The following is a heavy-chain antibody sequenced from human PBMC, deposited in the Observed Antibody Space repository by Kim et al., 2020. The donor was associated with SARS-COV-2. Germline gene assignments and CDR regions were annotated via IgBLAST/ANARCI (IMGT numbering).Heavy chain of an antibody. J-gene: IGHJ6*02. CDR2: ISYDGSNK. CDR1: GFTFSSYA. V-gene: IGHV3-30-3*01. CDR3: AGGCSGGSCFYYYYGMDV. Sequence: GGSLRLSCAASGFTFSSYAMHWVRQAPGKGLEWVAVISYDGSNKYYADSVKGRFTISRDNSKNTLYLQMNSLRAEDTAVYYCAGGCSGGSCFYYYYGMDVWGQGTTVTVSS. D-gene: IGHD2-15*01.